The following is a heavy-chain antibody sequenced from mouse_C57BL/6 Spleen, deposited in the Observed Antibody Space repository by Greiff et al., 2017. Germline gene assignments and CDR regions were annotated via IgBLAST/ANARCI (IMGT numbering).Heavy chain of an antibody. Sequence: EVKLVESGGGLVQSGRSLRLSCATSGFTFSDFYMEWVRQAPGKGLEWIAASRNKANDYTTEYSASVKGRFIVSRDTSQSILYLQMNALRAEDTAIYYCARDAGTTVPRYFDVWGTGTTVTVSS. J-gene: IGHJ1*03. V-gene: IGHV7-1*01. CDR2: SRNKANDYTT. CDR1: GFTFSDFY. D-gene: IGHD1-1*01. CDR3: ARDAGTTVPRYFDV.